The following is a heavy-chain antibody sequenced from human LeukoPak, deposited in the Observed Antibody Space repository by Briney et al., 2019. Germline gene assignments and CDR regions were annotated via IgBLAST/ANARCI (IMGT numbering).Heavy chain of an antibody. V-gene: IGHV3-30*18. Sequence: GGSLRLSCAASGFTFSSYGMHWVRQAPGKGLEWVAVISYDGSNKYYADSVKGRFTISRDNSKNTLYLQMNSLRAEDTAVYYCAEIPDCSGGSCYAYFDYWGQGTLVTVSS. J-gene: IGHJ4*02. CDR3: AEIPDCSGGSCYAYFDY. D-gene: IGHD2-15*01. CDR1: GFTFSSYG. CDR2: ISYDGSNK.